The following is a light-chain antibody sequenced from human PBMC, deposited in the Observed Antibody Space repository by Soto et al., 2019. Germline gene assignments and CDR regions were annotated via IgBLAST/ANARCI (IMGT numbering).Light chain of an antibody. J-gene: IGKJ1*01. Sequence: DLPMTQSPSSLSASVGDRITITCRARQSISRYLNWYQHKPGKAPKFLINAASSLERGVPSRFSGGGSGTDFTLNISSLQPDDFATYYCQQNYRATPWTFGQGTKVEVK. CDR3: QQNYRATPWT. CDR2: AAS. CDR1: QSISRY. V-gene: IGKV1-39*01.